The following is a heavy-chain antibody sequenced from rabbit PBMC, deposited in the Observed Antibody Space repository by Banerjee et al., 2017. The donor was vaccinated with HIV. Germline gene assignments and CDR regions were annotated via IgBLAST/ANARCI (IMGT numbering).Heavy chain of an antibody. CDR3: ARDGSGWGANFNL. Sequence: QLEESGGDLVKPGGSLTLFCKASGFSLSSYSMGWVRQAPGKGLEWIGCISTGDGSTYYANWVNGRFTISSHNAQNTLYLQLNSLTAADTATYFCARDGSGWGANFNLWGPGTLVTVS. CDR2: ISTGDGST. CDR1: GFSLSSYS. D-gene: IGHD4-1*01. V-gene: IGHV1S7*01. J-gene: IGHJ4*01.